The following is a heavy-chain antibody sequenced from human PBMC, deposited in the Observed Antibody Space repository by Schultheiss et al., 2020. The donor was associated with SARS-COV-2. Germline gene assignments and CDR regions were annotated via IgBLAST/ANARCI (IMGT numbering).Heavy chain of an antibody. D-gene: IGHD3-10*01. CDR3: ARVGELSFALDY. J-gene: IGHJ4*02. CDR2: INHSGST. Sequence: SETLSLTCAVYGGSFSGYYWSWIRQPPGKGLEWIGEINHSGSTNYNPSLRSRATISVDTSKNQFSLKLSSVTAADTAVYYCARVGELSFALDYWGQGALVTVSS. V-gene: IGHV4-34*01. CDR1: GGSFSGYY.